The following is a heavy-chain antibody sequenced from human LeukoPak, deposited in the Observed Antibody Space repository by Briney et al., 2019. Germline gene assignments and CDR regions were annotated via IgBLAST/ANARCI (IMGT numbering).Heavy chain of an antibody. D-gene: IGHD4-23*01. V-gene: IGHV4-4*07. Sequence: PSETLSLTCTVSGGSISTYYWNWIRQPAGKGLEWIGRIYISGNTNYNPSLKSRVTMSPDTSKNQFSLKLSSVTAADTAVYYCARAAVATSRGFDYRGQGTLVTVSS. CDR3: ARAAVATSRGFDY. J-gene: IGHJ4*02. CDR2: IYISGNT. CDR1: GGSISTYY.